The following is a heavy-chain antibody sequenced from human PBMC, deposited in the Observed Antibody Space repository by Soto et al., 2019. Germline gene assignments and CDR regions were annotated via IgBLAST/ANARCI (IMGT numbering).Heavy chain of an antibody. CDR1: GYTFSEYY. CDR2: INPKNGGT. CDR3: ARGSPTPTPFDY. J-gene: IGHJ4*02. Sequence: GASVKVSCKASGYTFSEYYMHWVRRAPGQGLEWMGWINPKNGGTNYAQKFQGWVTMTRDTSANTAYMELSRLKSDDAAVYYCARGSPTPTPFDYWGQGTLVTVSS. D-gene: IGHD3-10*01. V-gene: IGHV1-2*04.